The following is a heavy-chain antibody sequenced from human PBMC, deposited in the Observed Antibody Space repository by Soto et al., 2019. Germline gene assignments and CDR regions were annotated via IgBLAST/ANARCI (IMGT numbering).Heavy chain of an antibody. CDR3: XXXXXXXXVVXXAATRDYYYYGXXV. J-gene: IGHJ6*01. CDR2: IIPIFGTA. Sequence: QVQLVQSGAEVKKPGSSVKVSCKASGGTFSSYAISWVRQAPGQGLEWMGGIIPIFGTANYAQKFQGRVTITADESTSTAYMXXXXLXXXXXXXXXXXXXXXXXXVVXXAATRDYYYYGXXVW. CDR1: GGTFSSYA. D-gene: IGHD2-15*01. V-gene: IGHV1-69*12.